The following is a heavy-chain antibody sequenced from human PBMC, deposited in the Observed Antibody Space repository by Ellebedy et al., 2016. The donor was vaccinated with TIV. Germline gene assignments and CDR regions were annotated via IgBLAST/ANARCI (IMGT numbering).Heavy chain of an antibody. CDR2: IYHGGTT. D-gene: IGHD3-10*01. CDR1: GASISSYY. J-gene: IGHJ5*02. V-gene: IGHV4-59*12. Sequence: SETLSLTCTVSGASISSYYWSWIRQPPGKGLEWIGQIYHGGTTRKNPSLNSRVTISVDTSKNQFSLSLTSVTAADTAVYYCARDSTSYYGSGIFDPWGQGTLVTVSS. CDR3: ARDSTSYYGSGIFDP.